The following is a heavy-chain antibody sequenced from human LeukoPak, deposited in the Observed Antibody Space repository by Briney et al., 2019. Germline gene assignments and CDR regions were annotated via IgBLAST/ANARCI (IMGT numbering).Heavy chain of an antibody. J-gene: IGHJ6*02. D-gene: IGHD6-19*01. V-gene: IGHV3-30*18. CDR1: GFTFSSYG. Sequence: TGGSLRLSCAASGFTFSSYGMHWVRQAPGKGLEWVAVISYDGSNKYYADSVKGRFTISRDNSKNTLYLQMNSLRAEDTAVYYCAKVSSGWYYYGMDVWGQGTTVTVSS. CDR2: ISYDGSNK. CDR3: AKVSSGWYYYGMDV.